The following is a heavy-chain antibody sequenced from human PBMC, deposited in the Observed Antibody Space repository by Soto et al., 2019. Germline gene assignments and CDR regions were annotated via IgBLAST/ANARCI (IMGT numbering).Heavy chain of an antibody. J-gene: IGHJ4*02. CDR2: INPNSGGT. CDR1: GYTFTGYY. Sequence: ASVKVSCKASGYTFTGYYMHWVRQAPGQGLEWMGWINPNSGGTNYAQKFQGWVTMTRGTSISTAYMELSRLRSDDTAVYYCARVKERTPGSYFDYWGQGTLVTVSS. CDR3: ARVKERTPGSYFDY. D-gene: IGHD6-25*01. V-gene: IGHV1-2*04.